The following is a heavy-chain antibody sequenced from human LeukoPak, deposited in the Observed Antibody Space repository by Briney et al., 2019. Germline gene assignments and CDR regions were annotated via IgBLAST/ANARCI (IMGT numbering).Heavy chain of an antibody. CDR2: INHSGST. CDR1: GGSFSGYY. CDR3: ARGRSNPHY. V-gene: IGHV4-34*01. D-gene: IGHD3-16*02. Sequence: KPSETLSLTCAVYGGSFSGYYWSWIRQPPGKGLEWIGEINHSGSTNYNPSLKSRVTISVDTSKNQFSLKLSSVTAADTAVYYCARGRSNPHYWGQGTLVTVSS. J-gene: IGHJ4*02.